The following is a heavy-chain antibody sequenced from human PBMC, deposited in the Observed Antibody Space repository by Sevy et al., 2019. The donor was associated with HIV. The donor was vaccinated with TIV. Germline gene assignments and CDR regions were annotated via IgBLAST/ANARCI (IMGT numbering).Heavy chain of an antibody. V-gene: IGHV3-30-3*01. Sequence: GGSLRLSCAASGFTFSMYAIKWVRQAPGKGLEWVALISYDGGNKYHADSVKGRFTISRDNSKNTLYLQMNSLRAEDTAVYYCARDQYGMDVWGQGTTVTVSS. CDR1: GFTFSMYA. J-gene: IGHJ6*02. CDR3: ARDQYGMDV. CDR2: ISYDGGNK.